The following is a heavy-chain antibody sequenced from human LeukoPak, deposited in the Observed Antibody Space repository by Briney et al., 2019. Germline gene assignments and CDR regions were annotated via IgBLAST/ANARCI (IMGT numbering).Heavy chain of an antibody. Sequence: GTLRLSCAASGFIFNNYALSWVRQPPGKGLEWIGEIYHSGSTNYNPSLKSRVTISVDKSKNQFSLKLSSVTAADTAVYYCASYPDYYYDSSGFLRAWGQGTLVTVSS. CDR3: ASYPDYYYDSSGFLRA. V-gene: IGHV4-4*02. J-gene: IGHJ5*02. CDR1: GFIFNNYA. CDR2: IYHSGST. D-gene: IGHD3-22*01.